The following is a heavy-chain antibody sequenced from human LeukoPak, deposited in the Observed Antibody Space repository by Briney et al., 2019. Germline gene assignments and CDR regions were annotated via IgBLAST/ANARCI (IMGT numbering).Heavy chain of an antibody. CDR3: ARKYLYGSGKPHFDY. CDR1: GYSFTSYD. Sequence: ASVKVSCKVSGYSFTSYDINWVRQATGQGLEWMGWMNANSGNTGYAQKLQGRVTMTRNTSLSTAYMELSSPRSDDTAVYYCARKYLYGSGKPHFDYWGQGALVTVYS. V-gene: IGHV1-8*01. CDR2: MNANSGNT. D-gene: IGHD3-10*01. J-gene: IGHJ4*02.